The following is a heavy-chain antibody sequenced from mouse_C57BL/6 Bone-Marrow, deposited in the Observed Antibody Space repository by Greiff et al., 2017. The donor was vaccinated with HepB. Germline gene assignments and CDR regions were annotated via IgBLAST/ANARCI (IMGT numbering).Heavy chain of an antibody. V-gene: IGHV1-26*01. Sequence: VQLKQSGPELVKPGASVKISCKASGYTFTDYYMNWVKQSHGKSLEWIGDINPNTGGTSYNQKFKGKATLTVDKSSNTAYMELRSLTSEDSAVYYCARYWYFDVWGKGTTVTVSS. CDR3: ARYWYFDV. J-gene: IGHJ1*03. CDR2: INPNTGGT. CDR1: GYTFTDYY.